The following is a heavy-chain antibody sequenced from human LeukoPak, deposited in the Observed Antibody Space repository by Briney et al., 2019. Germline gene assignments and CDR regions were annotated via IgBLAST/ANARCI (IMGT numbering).Heavy chain of an antibody. J-gene: IGHJ4*02. V-gene: IGHV4-30-2*01. CDR2: IYHSGST. CDR1: GGSISSGGYS. D-gene: IGHD1-1*01. Sequence: SETLSLTCAVSGGSISSGGYSWSWIRQPPGKGLEWIGYIYHSGSTYYSPSLKSRVTISVDRSKNQFSLKLSSVTAADTAVYYCARGPPRTYYFDYWGQGTLVTVSS. CDR3: ARGPPRTYYFDY.